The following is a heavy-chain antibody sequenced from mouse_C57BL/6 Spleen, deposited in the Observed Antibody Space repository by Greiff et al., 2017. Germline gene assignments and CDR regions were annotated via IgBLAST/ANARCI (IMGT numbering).Heavy chain of an antibody. Sequence: QVQLQQSGAELVKPGASVKLSCKASGYTFTSYWMHWVKQRPGQGLEWIGMIHPNSGSTNYNEKFKSKATLTVDKSSSTAYMQLSSLTSEDSAVYYCARDYYDYDGEGYYYAMDYWGQGTSVTVSS. D-gene: IGHD2-4*01. CDR1: GYTFTSYW. V-gene: IGHV1-64*01. CDR2: IHPNSGST. J-gene: IGHJ4*01. CDR3: ARDYYDYDGEGYYYAMDY.